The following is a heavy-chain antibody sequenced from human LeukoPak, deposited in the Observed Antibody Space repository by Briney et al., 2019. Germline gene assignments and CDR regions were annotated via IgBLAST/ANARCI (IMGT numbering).Heavy chain of an antibody. V-gene: IGHV3-23*01. CDR3: AKLGSSWSRVMRRYGMDV. CDR2: ISGSGGST. Sequence: QSGGSLRLSCAASGFTFSSYAMSWVRQAPGKGLEWVSAISGSGGSTYYADSVKGRFTISRDNSKNTLYLQMNSLRAEDTAVYYCAKLGSSWSRVMRRYGMDVWGQGTTVTVSS. J-gene: IGHJ6*02. CDR1: GFTFSSYA. D-gene: IGHD6-13*01.